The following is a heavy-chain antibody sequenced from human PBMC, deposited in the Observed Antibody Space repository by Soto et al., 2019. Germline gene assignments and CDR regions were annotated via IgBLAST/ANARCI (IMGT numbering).Heavy chain of an antibody. CDR3: ARYSSGWYLDY. Sequence: QVQLVQSGAEVRMPGASVKVSCKASGYTFASYGISWVRQAPGQGLEWMGWISADNGNTNYARKFQGRVTMTTDTSTSTAYMELRSVKSDDTAVYYCARYSSGWYLDYWGQGTLVTVSS. CDR2: ISADNGNT. CDR1: GYTFASYG. J-gene: IGHJ4*02. V-gene: IGHV1-18*01. D-gene: IGHD6-19*01.